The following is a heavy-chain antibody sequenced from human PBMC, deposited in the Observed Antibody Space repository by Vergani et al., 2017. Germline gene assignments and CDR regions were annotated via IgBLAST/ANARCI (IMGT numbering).Heavy chain of an antibody. CDR1: GYTFTSYG. V-gene: IGHV1-18*01. Sequence: QVQLVQSGAEVKKPGASLKVSCKASGYTFTSYGISWVRQAPGQGLEWMGWISAYNGNTNYAQKLQGRVTMTTDTSTSTAYMELRSLRSDDTAVYYCARDSDQYYYGSGSYYSWGQGTLVTVSS. D-gene: IGHD3-10*01. CDR3: ARDSDQYYYGSGSYYS. CDR2: ISAYNGNT. J-gene: IGHJ4*02.